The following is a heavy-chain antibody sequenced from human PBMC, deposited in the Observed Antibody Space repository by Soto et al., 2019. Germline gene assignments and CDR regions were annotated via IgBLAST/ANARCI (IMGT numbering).Heavy chain of an antibody. CDR1: GFTFSSYG. CDR3: APWSGAFDY. D-gene: IGHD3-10*01. V-gene: IGHV3-30*03. J-gene: IGHJ4*02. CDR2: ISYDGSNK. Sequence: QVQLVESGGGVVQPGRSLRLSCAASGFTFSSYGMHWVRQAPGKGLEWVAVISYDGSNKYYADSVKGRFTISRDNSKNTLYLQMNRLRAEDTDVYYCAPWSGAFDYWGQGTLVTVSS.